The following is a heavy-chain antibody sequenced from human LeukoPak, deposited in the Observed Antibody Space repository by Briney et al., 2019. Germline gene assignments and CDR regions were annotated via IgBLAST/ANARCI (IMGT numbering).Heavy chain of an antibody. Sequence: GGSLRLSCAASRFTFSTYALGWVRQTPARGLEWVSTCATTGDTYYADSVKGRFTISRDNSKNTLYLQMNSLRAEDTAVYYCARTRNYPPGYGMDVWGQGTTVTVSS. V-gene: IGHV3-23*01. D-gene: IGHD1-7*01. CDR3: ARTRNYPPGYGMDV. CDR2: CATTGDT. J-gene: IGHJ6*02. CDR1: RFTFSTYA.